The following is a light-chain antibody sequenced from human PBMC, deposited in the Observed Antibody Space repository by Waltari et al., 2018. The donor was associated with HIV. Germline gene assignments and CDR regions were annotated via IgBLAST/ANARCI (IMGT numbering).Light chain of an antibody. V-gene: IGKV3-15*01. J-gene: IGKJ4*01. Sequence: EKVMTQSPGTLSVSLGERATLSCRASKGMSRHLAWYQQKPGQAPRLLIYGASTRATGIPARCSGSGSGTEFTLTISSRQSEDFAVYYCQQYDIWPQFTFGGGTKVEIK. CDR1: KGMSRH. CDR2: GAS. CDR3: QQYDIWPQFT.